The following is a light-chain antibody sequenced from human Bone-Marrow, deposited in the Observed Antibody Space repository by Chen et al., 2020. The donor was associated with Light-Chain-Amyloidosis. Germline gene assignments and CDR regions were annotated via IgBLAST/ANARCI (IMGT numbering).Light chain of an antibody. Sequence: SYVLTQPSSVPVAPGQTATLACGGNNIGSTSVHWYQQTPGQAPLLVVYDDGDRPSGIPERLSGSNSGNTATLTISRVEAGDEADYYCQVWDRSSDRPVFGGGTKLTVL. J-gene: IGLJ3*02. CDR2: DDG. CDR1: NIGSTS. V-gene: IGLV3-21*02. CDR3: QVWDRSSDRPV.